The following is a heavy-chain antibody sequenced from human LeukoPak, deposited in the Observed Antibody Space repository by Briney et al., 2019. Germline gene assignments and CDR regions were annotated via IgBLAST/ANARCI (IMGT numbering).Heavy chain of an antibody. CDR2: ISSNSGHI. CDR1: GFTFDDYA. D-gene: IGHD3-10*01. V-gene: IGHV3-9*03. CDR3: AKDATPESSGYMDV. Sequence: PGGSLRLSCAASGFTFDDYAMHWVRQAPAKGLEWVPGISSNSGHIGYADSVKGRFTISRDNAKNSLYLQMNSMRAEDMALYYCAKDATPESSGYMDVWGKGTTVTVSS. J-gene: IGHJ6*03.